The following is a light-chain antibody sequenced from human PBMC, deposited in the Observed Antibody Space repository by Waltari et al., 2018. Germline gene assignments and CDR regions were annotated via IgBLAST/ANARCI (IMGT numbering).Light chain of an antibody. CDR1: QSLLYSNGYNY. Sequence: DIVMTQSPLSLPVTPGEPASISCRSSQSLLYSNGYNYLDWYLQKPGQSPQLLSYLGSNRASGVPDRFSGSGSGTDFTQKISRVEAEDVGVYYCMQALQTPRTFGQGTKVEIK. V-gene: IGKV2-28*01. CDR2: LGS. CDR3: MQALQTPRT. J-gene: IGKJ1*01.